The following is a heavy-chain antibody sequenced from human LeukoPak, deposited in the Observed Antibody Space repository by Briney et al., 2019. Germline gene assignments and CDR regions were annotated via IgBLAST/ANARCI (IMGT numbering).Heavy chain of an antibody. V-gene: IGHV4-39*07. D-gene: IGHD1-26*01. CDR3: AREGGSYSALDY. CDR2: IYYSGST. CDR1: GGSISSSSYY. Sequence: SETLSLTCTVSGGSISSSSYYWGWIRQPPGKGLEWIGNIYYSGSTYYNPSLKSRVTISVDTSKNQFSLKLSSVTAADTAVYYCAREGGSYSALDYWGQGTLVTVSS. J-gene: IGHJ4*02.